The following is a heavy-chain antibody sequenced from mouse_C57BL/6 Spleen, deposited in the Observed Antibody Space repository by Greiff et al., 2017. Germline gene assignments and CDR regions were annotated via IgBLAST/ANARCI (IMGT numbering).Heavy chain of an antibody. CDR2: IDPEDGDT. J-gene: IGHJ2*01. CDR3: TRGYTVGKGGYFDD. CDR1: GFNIRDSY. Sequence: VQLQQSGAELVRPGASVKLSCTASGFNIRDSYMHWVKQRPEPGLAWIGRIDPEDGDTEYAPKFQGKATMTADTSTTPAYLRRSRLTAEDTAVYYCTRGYTVGKGGYFDDWGQGTTLTVSS. V-gene: IGHV14-1*01. D-gene: IGHD1-1*01.